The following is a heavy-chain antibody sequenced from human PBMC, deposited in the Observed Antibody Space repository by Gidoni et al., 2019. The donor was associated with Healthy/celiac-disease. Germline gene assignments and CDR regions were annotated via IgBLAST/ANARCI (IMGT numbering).Heavy chain of an antibody. CDR3: TRDSDFYYYDSSGYYSGYNWFDP. CDR1: GFTFGDYA. CDR2: IRSKAYGGTT. J-gene: IGHJ5*02. D-gene: IGHD3-22*01. V-gene: IGHV3-49*05. Sequence: EVQLVESGGGLVKPGRSLRLSCTASGFTFGDYAMSWFRQAPGKGLEWVGFIRSKAYGGTTEYAASVKGRFTISRDDSKSIAYLQMNSLKTEDTAVYYCTRDSDFYYYDSSGYYSGYNWFDPWGQGTLVTVSS.